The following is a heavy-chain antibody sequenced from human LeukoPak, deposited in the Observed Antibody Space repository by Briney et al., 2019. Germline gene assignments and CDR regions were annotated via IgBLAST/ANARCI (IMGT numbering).Heavy chain of an antibody. CDR2: INPNSGGT. CDR3: AVYSSGGSCYPLYFDY. Sequence: ASVKVSCKASGYTFTGYYMHWVRQAPGQGLEWMGWINPNSGGTNYAQKFQGRVTMTRDTSISTAYMELSRLRSDDTAVYYCAVYSSGGSCYPLYFDYWGQGTLVTVYS. D-gene: IGHD2-15*01. CDR1: GYTFTGYY. J-gene: IGHJ4*02. V-gene: IGHV1-2*02.